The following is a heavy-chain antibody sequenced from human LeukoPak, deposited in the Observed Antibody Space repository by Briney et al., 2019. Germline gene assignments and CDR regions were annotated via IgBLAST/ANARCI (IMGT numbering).Heavy chain of an antibody. CDR3: AGQGYCSSTSCYYYYYMDV. D-gene: IGHD2-2*01. CDR1: GYTFTSYD. CDR2: INPNSGGT. Sequence: ASVKVSCKASGYTFTSYDINWVRQATGQGLEWMGWINPNSGGTNYAQKFQGRVTMTRDTSISTAYMELSRLRSDDTAVYYCAGQGYCSSTSCYYYYYMDVWGKGTTVTVSS. J-gene: IGHJ6*03. V-gene: IGHV1-2*02.